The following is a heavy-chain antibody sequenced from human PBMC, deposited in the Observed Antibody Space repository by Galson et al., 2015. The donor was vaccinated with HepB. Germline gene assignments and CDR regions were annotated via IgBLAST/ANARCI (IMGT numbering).Heavy chain of an antibody. J-gene: IGHJ4*02. CDR3: AKVAPDFDFWSGYTC. V-gene: IGHV3-30-3*01. CDR1: GFIFSSYA. D-gene: IGHD3-3*01. CDR2: ISDDGNDK. Sequence: SLRLSCAASGFIFSSYAMHWVRQAPGKGLEWVAVISDDGNDKYYADSMRGRFTISRDNSKNTLYLQMNSLRAEDTAMYYCAKVAPDFDFWSGYTCWGQGTLVTVFS.